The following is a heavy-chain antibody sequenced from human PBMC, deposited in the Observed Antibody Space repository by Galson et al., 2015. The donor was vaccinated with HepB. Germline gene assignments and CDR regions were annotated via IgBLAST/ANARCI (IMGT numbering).Heavy chain of an antibody. Sequence: SVKVSCKASGYTFTSYAKHWVRQAPGQRLEWMGWINAGNGNTKYSQKFQGRVTITRDTSASTAYMELSSLRSEDTAVYYCAREYYGSGSYRGMDVWGQGTTVTVSS. D-gene: IGHD3-10*01. J-gene: IGHJ6*02. CDR2: INAGNGNT. CDR1: GYTFTSYA. V-gene: IGHV1-3*01. CDR3: AREYYGSGSYRGMDV.